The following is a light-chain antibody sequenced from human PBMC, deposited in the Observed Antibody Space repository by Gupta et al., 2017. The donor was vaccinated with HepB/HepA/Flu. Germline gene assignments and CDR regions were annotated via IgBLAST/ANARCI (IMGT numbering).Light chain of an antibody. CDR3: ASYAGGSTLRVL. J-gene: IGLJ2*01. V-gene: IGLV2-23*02. Sequence: KFMIYEVNKRPSGVSYRFSGSKSGNTASLTISGLQAEDEADYYCASYAGGSTLRVLFGGGTKLTVL. CDR2: EVN.